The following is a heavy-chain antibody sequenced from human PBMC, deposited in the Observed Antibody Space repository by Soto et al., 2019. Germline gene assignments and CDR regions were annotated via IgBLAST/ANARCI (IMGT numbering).Heavy chain of an antibody. J-gene: IGHJ4*02. V-gene: IGHV1-69*06. CDR2: IIPIFGTA. CDR3: ARASPKRSLSVDLYYFDY. CDR1: GGTFSSYA. Sequence: QVQLVQSGAEVKKPGSSVKVSCKASGGTFSSYAISWVRQAPGQGLEWMGGIIPIFGTANYAQKFQGRVTITADKSTITAYVELSSLRSEDTAVYYCARASPKRSLSVDLYYFDYWGQGTLVTVSS.